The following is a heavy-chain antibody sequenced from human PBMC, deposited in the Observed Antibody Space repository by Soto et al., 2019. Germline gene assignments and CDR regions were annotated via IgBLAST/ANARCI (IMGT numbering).Heavy chain of an antibody. Sequence: EMQLVESGGGLVKPGGSLRLSCAASGFTFSSYSMNWVRQAPGKGLEWVSSISSSSNYIYYADLVKGRFTISRDNAKNSLYLQMNSLRAGDTAVYYCARDLVGATIWGQGTLVTVSS. CDR3: ARDLVGATI. V-gene: IGHV3-21*01. J-gene: IGHJ4*02. D-gene: IGHD1-26*01. CDR1: GFTFSSYS. CDR2: ISSSSNYI.